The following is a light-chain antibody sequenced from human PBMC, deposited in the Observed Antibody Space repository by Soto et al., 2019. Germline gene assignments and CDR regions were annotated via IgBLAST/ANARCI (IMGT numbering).Light chain of an antibody. J-gene: IGKJ1*01. CDR1: QIISSW. Sequence: DIQMTQSPATLSASVGDRVTISCRASQIISSWLAWYQQKPGKAPKLLIYDASSLESGVPSRFSGSGFGTEFTLTISSLQPEDFATYYCQQYDSFAWTFGQGPKV. CDR3: QQYDSFAWT. CDR2: DAS. V-gene: IGKV1-5*01.